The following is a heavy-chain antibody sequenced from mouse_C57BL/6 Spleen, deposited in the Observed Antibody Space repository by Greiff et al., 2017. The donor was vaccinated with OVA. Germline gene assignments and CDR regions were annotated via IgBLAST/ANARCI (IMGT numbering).Heavy chain of an antibody. D-gene: IGHD2-1*01. CDR2: IYPGDGDT. V-gene: IGHV1-80*01. Sequence: VKLQESGAELVKPGASVKISCKASGYAFSSYWMNWVKQRPGKGLEWIGQIYPGDGDTNYNGKFKGKATLTADKSSSTAYMQLSSLTSEDSAVYFCARLDGNYAIYYLDYWGQGTTLTVSS. J-gene: IGHJ2*01. CDR1: GYAFSSYW. CDR3: ARLDGNYAIYYLDY.